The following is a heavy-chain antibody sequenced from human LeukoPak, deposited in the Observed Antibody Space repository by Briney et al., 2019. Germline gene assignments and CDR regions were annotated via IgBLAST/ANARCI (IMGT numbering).Heavy chain of an antibody. D-gene: IGHD2-2*01. J-gene: IGHJ5*02. Sequence: SETLSLTCTVSGYSISSGYDWGWIRQAPGKRLEWLGSIYYSGSTYYNPSLKSRVTISVDTSKNQFSLKLSSVTAADTAVYYCARVEYQLLFHWFDPWGQGTLVTVSS. CDR1: GYSISSGYD. CDR3: ARVEYQLLFHWFDP. V-gene: IGHV4-38-2*02. CDR2: IYYSGST.